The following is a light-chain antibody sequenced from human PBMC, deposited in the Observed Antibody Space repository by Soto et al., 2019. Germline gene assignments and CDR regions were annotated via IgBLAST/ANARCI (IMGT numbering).Light chain of an antibody. J-gene: IGLJ2*01. CDR3: AAWDDSLNGVV. V-gene: IGLV1-44*01. CDR1: SSNIGSKT. Sequence: QSVLTQPPSASGTAGQGVTISCSGSSSNIGSKTVNWYQQLPGSAPKLLIYSNNQRPSGVPDRFSGSKSGTSASLAISGLQSEDEADYYCAAWDDSLNGVVFGGGTKLTVL. CDR2: SNN.